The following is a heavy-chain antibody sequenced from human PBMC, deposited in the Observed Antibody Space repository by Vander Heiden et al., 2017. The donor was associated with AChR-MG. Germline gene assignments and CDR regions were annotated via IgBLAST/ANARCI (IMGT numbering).Heavy chain of an antibody. D-gene: IGHD2-2*02. J-gene: IGHJ6*02. CDR2: IKQDGSEK. CDR3: ARVAPAAIRDYYYYYGMDV. V-gene: IGHV3-7*01. Sequence: EVQLVESGGGLVQPGGSLSLSCAASGFPFSSYWLSWVRQAPGKGLEWVANIKQDGSEKYYVDSVKGRFTISRDNAKNSLYLQMNSLRAEDTAVYYCARVAPAAIRDYYYYYGMDVWGQGTTVTVSS. CDR1: GFPFSSYW.